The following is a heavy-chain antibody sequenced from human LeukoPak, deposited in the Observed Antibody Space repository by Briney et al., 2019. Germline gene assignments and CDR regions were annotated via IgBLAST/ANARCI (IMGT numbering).Heavy chain of an antibody. J-gene: IGHJ4*02. V-gene: IGHV3-7*01. Sequence: GGSLRLSYAASGFTFSSYWMSWVRQAPGKGLEWVANIKQDGSEKYYVDSVKGRFTISRDNSKNSLYLQMNILRDEDTAVYYCAIGRADYYDDWGQGTLVTVYS. CDR3: AIGRADYYDD. CDR1: GFTFSSYW. CDR2: IKQDGSEK.